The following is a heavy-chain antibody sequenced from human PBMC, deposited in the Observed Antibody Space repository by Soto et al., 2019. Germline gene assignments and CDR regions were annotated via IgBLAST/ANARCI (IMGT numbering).Heavy chain of an antibody. CDR2: IKQDGSEK. J-gene: IGHJ5*02. CDR3: ARDIDYYGSGSYYGWFDP. V-gene: IGHV3-7*01. Sequence: GGSLRLSCTASGFTFSSYWMSWVRQAPGKGLEWVANIKQDGSEKYYVDSVKGRFTISRDNAKNSLYLQMNSLRAVDTAVYYCARDIDYYGSGSYYGWFDPWGQGTLVTVSS. D-gene: IGHD3-10*01. CDR1: GFTFSSYW.